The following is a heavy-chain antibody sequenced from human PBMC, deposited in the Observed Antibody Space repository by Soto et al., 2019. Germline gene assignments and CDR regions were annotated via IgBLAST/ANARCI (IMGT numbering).Heavy chain of an antibody. D-gene: IGHD3-3*01. J-gene: IGHJ5*02. Sequence: SCSLALSCALSRGSICSYYWTCILKPAGKGLEWIGRIYTSGSTNYNPSLKSRVTMSVDTSKNQFSLKLSSVTAADTAVYYCARSFWSGYYLSNWFDPWGQGTLVTVSS. CDR3: ARSFWSGYYLSNWFDP. V-gene: IGHV4-4*07. CDR2: IYTSGST. CDR1: RGSICSYY.